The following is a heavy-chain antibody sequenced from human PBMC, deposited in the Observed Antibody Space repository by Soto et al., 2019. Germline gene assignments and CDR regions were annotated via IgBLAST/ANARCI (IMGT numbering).Heavy chain of an antibody. Sequence: GGSLRPSCAASGFTFSSYAMSWVRQAPGKGLEWVSAISGSGGSTYYADSVKGRFTISRDNSKNTLYLQMNSLRAEDTAVYYCAKDDRFGELFSFGYYGMDVWGQGTTVTVSS. D-gene: IGHD3-10*01. V-gene: IGHV3-23*01. CDR2: ISGSGGST. J-gene: IGHJ6*02. CDR1: GFTFSSYA. CDR3: AKDDRFGELFSFGYYGMDV.